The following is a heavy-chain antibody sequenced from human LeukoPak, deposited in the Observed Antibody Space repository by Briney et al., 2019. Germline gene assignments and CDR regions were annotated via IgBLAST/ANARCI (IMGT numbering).Heavy chain of an antibody. CDR2: IYYSGST. CDR3: ARGPYGSGSYYPLGE. CDR1: GDSISTYY. J-gene: IGHJ4*02. V-gene: IGHV4-59*01. Sequence: SETLSLTCTVSGDSISTYYWSWIRQPPGKGLEWIGYIYYSGSTNYNPSLKSRVTISVDTSKNQFSLKLSSVTAADTAVYYCARGPYGSGSYYPLGEWGQGTLVTVSS. D-gene: IGHD3-10*01.